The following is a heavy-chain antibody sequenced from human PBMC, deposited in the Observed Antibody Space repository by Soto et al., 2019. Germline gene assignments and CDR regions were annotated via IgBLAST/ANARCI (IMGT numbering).Heavy chain of an antibody. CDR2: ISAYNGNT. J-gene: IGHJ6*02. Sequence: ASVKLSCTASGYTLTSYGMRLVRQDKKQGLEWMGWISAYNGNTKYAQKFQGRVTITADESTSTVYMELSSLRPEDTAVYYCAREGLVLVPTTVNSDYYYYAMDVWGQGTTVTVSS. CDR1: GYTLTSYG. CDR3: AREGLVLVPTTVNSDYYYYAMDV. D-gene: IGHD2-2*01. V-gene: IGHV1-18*01.